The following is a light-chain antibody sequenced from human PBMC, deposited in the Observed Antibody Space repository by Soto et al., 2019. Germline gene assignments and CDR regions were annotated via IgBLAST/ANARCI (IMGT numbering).Light chain of an antibody. V-gene: IGKV2-28*01. CDR1: QSLLHSNGYTY. J-gene: IGKJ1*01. Sequence: DIVMTQSPLSLPVTPGESASISCRSSQSLLHSNGYTYLDWFLQKPGQSPQLLIYLGSNRASGVPDRFSGSGSGTDFTLTISRLEPEDFAVYYCQQYGSSIKTFGQGTKVDI. CDR3: QQYGSSIKT. CDR2: LGS.